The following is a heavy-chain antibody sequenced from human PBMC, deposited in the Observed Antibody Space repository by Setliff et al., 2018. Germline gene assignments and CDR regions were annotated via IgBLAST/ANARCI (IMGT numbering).Heavy chain of an antibody. CDR2: ISADGSSV. Sequence: GGSLRLSCAASGLTFDNYAFSWVRQAPGKGLEWISAISADGSSVYYARSVRGRFTVSRDNSKNTLTLQMNSLRPDDAAVYYCAKKMGTAVSDGVFFDYWGRGTLVTVSS. CDR3: AKKMGTAVSDGVFFDY. CDR1: GLTFDNYA. D-gene: IGHD2-2*01. J-gene: IGHJ4*02. V-gene: IGHV3-23*01.